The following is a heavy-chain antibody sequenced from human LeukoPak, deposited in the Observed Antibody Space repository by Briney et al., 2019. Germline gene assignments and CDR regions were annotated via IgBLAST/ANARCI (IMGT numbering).Heavy chain of an antibody. V-gene: IGHV4-61*02. CDR3: ARDLYNWLDP. CDR1: GNSISSGDNY. CDR2: IYTSGST. Sequence: PSQTLSLTCTVSGNSISSGDNYWSWIRQPAGKGLEWIGRIYTSGSTNYNPSLKSRVTISVDRSKNQFSLKLSSVTPADTAVYYCARDLYNWLDPWGQGALVTVSS. J-gene: IGHJ5*02.